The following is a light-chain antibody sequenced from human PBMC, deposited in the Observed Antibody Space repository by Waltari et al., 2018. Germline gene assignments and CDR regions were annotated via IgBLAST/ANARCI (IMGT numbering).Light chain of an antibody. CDR3: QSYDRTLGGFVI. V-gene: IGLV1-40*01. Sequence: TQTPSVSGAPGQTVTLSCTGGDTNIGSGYDVQWYQQVPGTAPRLLLYANSNRPSGIPDRFSGSKSGTSASLTISGLQAEDEGDYHCQSYDRTLGGFVIFGGGTKVTVL. CDR2: ANS. CDR1: DTNIGSGYD. J-gene: IGLJ2*01.